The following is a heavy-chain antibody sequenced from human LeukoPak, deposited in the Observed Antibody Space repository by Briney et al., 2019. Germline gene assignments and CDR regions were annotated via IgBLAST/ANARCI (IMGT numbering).Heavy chain of an antibody. D-gene: IGHD5-18*01. CDR3: ARGTTDGYSYGRFDY. J-gene: IGHJ4*02. V-gene: IGHV4-31*03. CDR1: GGSISSGGFY. CDR2: IYYSGTT. Sequence: SETLSLTCTVSGGSISSGGFYWRWLRQHPGKGVEWLGYIYYSGTTYYNPSLKSRVTFSEKKSKKQFSLKWNPVTAADTALYYCARGTTDGYSYGRFDYWGQGTLVTVSS.